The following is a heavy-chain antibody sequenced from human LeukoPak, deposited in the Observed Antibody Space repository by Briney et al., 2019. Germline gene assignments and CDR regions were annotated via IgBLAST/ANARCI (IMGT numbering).Heavy chain of an antibody. CDR3: ARSRSGSFDI. CDR1: GFTFSPYW. D-gene: IGHD3-22*01. V-gene: IGHV3-74*01. Sequence: QPGGSLRLSCAASGFTFSPYWMHWVRQAPGKGLVWVSCVYGDGSTTTYADSVRGRFTISRDNAKNTLYLQMNSLRAEDMALYYCARSRSGSFDIWGQGTMVTVSS. J-gene: IGHJ3*02. CDR2: VYGDGSTT.